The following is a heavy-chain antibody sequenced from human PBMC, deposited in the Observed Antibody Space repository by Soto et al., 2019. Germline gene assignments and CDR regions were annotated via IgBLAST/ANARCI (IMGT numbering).Heavy chain of an antibody. Sequence: VQLLESGGGLVQPGGSLRLSCVVSGFTFSNYGMSWVRQAPGKGLEWVASISGAGGRIYNEDSVKGRFTTSRKNSKNWVYRQLNSSRADNPAAHSCAKGHAKETGKKPYNVMGVWGQVNTVTVS. CDR3: AKGHAKETGKKPYNVMGV. CDR2: ISGAGGRI. V-gene: IGHV3-23*01. J-gene: IGHJ6*02. CDR1: GFTFSNYG. D-gene: IGHD1-20*01.